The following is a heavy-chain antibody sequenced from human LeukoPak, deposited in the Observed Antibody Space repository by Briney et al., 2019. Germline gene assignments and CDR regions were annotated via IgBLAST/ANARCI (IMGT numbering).Heavy chain of an antibody. J-gene: IGHJ4*02. D-gene: IGHD6-13*01. CDR2: ISYDGSNK. CDR3: AKISSLDY. V-gene: IGHV3-30*18. Sequence: GGSLRLSCAASGFTFSSYGMHWVRQAPGKGLEWVAVISYDGSNKYYADSVKGRFTISRDNSKNTLYLQMNSLRAEDTAVYYCAKISSLDYWGQGTQVTVSS. CDR1: GFTFSSYG.